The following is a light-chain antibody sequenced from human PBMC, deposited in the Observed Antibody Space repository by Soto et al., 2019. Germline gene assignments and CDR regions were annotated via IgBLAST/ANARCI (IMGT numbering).Light chain of an antibody. J-gene: IGLJ1*01. Sequence: QSVLTQPPSASGSPGQSVTISCTGTSSDIGTYDYVSWYQHLPDKAPKLIIYEVSKRPSGVPDRFYGSKSGNTASLTVSGLQAEDEGDYYCCSYGGGNNFYVFGTGTKV. CDR3: CSYGGGNNFYV. CDR2: EVS. CDR1: SSDIGTYDY. V-gene: IGLV2-8*01.